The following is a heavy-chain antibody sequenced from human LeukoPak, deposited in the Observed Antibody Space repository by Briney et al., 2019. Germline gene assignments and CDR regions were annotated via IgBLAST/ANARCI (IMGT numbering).Heavy chain of an antibody. J-gene: IGHJ5*02. CDR3: ARPGRGRPFDP. CDR1: GDSISSSNYY. CDR2: MFYSGSTY. V-gene: IGHV4-39*01. Sequence: SETLSLTCTVSGDSISSSNYYWGWIRQPPGKGLEVIGSMFYSGSTYYYNPSLRSRVTISVDTSKNQFSLKLSSVTAADTAVYYCARPGRGRPFDPWGQGTLVTVSS. D-gene: IGHD3-10*01.